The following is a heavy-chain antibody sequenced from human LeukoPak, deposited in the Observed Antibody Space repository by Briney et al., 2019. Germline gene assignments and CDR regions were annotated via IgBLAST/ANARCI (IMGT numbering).Heavy chain of an antibody. D-gene: IGHD2-8*01. CDR2: IYTSGST. V-gene: IGHV4-61*02. CDR1: GASISSGNSY. J-gene: IGHJ4*02. Sequence: SQTLSLTCTVSGASISSGNSYWSWIRQPAGKGLEWIGRIYTSGSTYYNPSLKSRVTISVDTSENQFSLKLSSVTAADTAVYYCARLRDIGMVYATYYFDYWGQGTLVTVSS. CDR3: ARLRDIGMVYATYYFDY.